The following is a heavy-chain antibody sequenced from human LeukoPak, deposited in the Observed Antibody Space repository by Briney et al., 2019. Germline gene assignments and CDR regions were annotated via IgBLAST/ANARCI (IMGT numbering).Heavy chain of an antibody. CDR3: ARDCSSTSCYADY. V-gene: IGHV3-30*04. J-gene: IGHJ4*02. CDR1: GFTFSSYA. CDR2: ISYDGSDK. Sequence: GGSLRLSCAASGFTFSSYAMHWVRQAPGKGLEWVAVISYDGSDKYYADSVKGRFTISRDNSKSTLYLQMNSLRAEDTAVYYCARDCSSTSCYADYWGQGTLVTVSS. D-gene: IGHD2-2*01.